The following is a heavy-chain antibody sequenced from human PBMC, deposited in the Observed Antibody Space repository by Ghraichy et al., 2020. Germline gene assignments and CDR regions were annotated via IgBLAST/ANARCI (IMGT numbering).Heavy chain of an antibody. V-gene: IGHV4-4*07. CDR2: IYTSGGT. CDR3: ARDDSSWYYFDY. CDR1: GGSISSYY. J-gene: IGHJ4*02. D-gene: IGHD6-13*01. Sequence: SETLSLTCTVSGGSISSYYWSWIRQPPGKGLEWIGCIYTSGGTNYNPSLKSRVTMSVDTSKNQFSLKLSSVTAADTAVYYCARDDSSWYYFDYWGQGTLVTVSS.